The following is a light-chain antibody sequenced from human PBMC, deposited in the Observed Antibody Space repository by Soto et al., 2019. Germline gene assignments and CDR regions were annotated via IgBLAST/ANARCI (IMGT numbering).Light chain of an antibody. CDR3: QQYFTSPWT. V-gene: IGKV4-1*01. CDR2: WAS. Sequence: DIVMTQSPDSLAVSLGERATFNCKSRQNIFDRAKNKNYLAWYQQKSGQPPKLLIYWASLREPGVPDRFTGSGSVTDFTLTISSLQAEDVAVYYCQQYFTSPWTFGQGTKVEI. J-gene: IGKJ1*01. CDR1: QNIFDRAKNKNY.